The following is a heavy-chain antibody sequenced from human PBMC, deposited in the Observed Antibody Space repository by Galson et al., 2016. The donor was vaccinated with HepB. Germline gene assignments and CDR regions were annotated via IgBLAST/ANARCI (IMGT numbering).Heavy chain of an antibody. V-gene: IGHV3-53*01. CDR3: VRGVAGCDY. J-gene: IGHJ4*02. CDR1: GFSVSSNY. CDR2: IFSGGST. D-gene: IGHD6-19*01. Sequence: SLRLSCAASGFSVSSNYMSWVRQAPGKGLQWVSVIFSGGSTYYADSVKGRFTISRDNSKNTLHLQMNSLRAEDTAVYYCVRGVAGCDYWGQGTLVTVFS.